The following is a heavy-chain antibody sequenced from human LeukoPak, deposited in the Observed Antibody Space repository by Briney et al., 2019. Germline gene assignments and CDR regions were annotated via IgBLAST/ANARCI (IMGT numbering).Heavy chain of an antibody. J-gene: IGHJ2*01. Sequence: GGSLTLPCAASGLTFDRYAMRSVRQAPGKGLEWVSAISGSGGSTYYADSVKGRFTISRDNSKNTLYLQMNSLRAADTAVYYCARADCGRVSWYFDLWGRGTLVTVSS. CDR2: ISGSGGST. CDR3: ARADCGRVSWYFDL. CDR1: GLTFDRYA. D-gene: IGHD3/OR15-3a*01. V-gene: IGHV3-23*01.